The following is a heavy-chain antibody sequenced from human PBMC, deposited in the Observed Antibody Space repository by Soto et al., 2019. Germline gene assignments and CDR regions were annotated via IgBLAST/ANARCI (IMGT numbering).Heavy chain of an antibody. Sequence: ASVKVSCKRSGYTFSGYFMHWVRQAPGQGLEWMGWMNPNSGGTNYAQKFQGRVTMTRETSISTAYMEMSRLRSDDTAVYYCARVHCRGGSCQWSGMHVWGQGTTVTVSS. CDR1: GYTFSGYF. J-gene: IGHJ6*02. V-gene: IGHV1-2*02. CDR2: MNPNSGGT. CDR3: ARVHCRGGSCQWSGMHV. D-gene: IGHD2-15*01.